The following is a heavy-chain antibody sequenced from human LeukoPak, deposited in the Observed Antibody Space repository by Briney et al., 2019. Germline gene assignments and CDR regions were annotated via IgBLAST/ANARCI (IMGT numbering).Heavy chain of an antibody. CDR1: GGSISSYY. V-gene: IGHV4-59*01. CDR3: ASGSYPHYYYYYYMDV. J-gene: IGHJ6*03. CDR2: IYYSGST. D-gene: IGHD1-1*01. Sequence: NPSETLSLTCTVSGGSISSYYWSWIRQPPGKGLEWIGYIYYSGSTNYNPSLKSRVTISVDTSKNQFSLKLSSATAADTAVYYCASGSYPHYYYYYYMDVWGKGTTVTVSS.